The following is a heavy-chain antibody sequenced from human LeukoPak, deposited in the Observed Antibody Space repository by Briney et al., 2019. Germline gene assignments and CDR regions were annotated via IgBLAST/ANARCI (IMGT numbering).Heavy chain of an antibody. V-gene: IGHV1-46*01. CDR3: ATTITLNYYGMDV. Sequence: GASVKVSCRASGYTFTSYYMHWVRQAPGQGLEWMGIINPSGGSTSYAQKFQGRVTMTRDTSTSTVYMELSSLRSEDTAVYYCATTITLNYYGMDVWGQGTTVTVSS. D-gene: IGHD1-14*01. J-gene: IGHJ6*02. CDR2: INPSGGST. CDR1: GYTFTSYY.